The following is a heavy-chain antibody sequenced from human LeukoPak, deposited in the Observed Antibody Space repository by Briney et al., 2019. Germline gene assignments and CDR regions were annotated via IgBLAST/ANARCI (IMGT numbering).Heavy chain of an antibody. CDR3: ARVGYWGSYPYFDY. V-gene: IGHV7-4-1*02. J-gene: IGHJ4*02. Sequence: ASVKVSCKASGYTFTGYAMNWVRQAPGQGLEWMGWIDTNTGNPTYAQGFTGRFVFSLDTSVSTAYLQISSLKAEDTAVYYCARVGYWGSYPYFDYWGQGTLVTVSS. CDR1: GYTFTGYA. CDR2: IDTNTGNP. D-gene: IGHD1-26*01.